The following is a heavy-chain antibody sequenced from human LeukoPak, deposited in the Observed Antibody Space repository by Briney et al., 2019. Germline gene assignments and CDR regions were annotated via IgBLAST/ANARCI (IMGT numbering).Heavy chain of an antibody. CDR2: MNPNSGNT. CDR1: GYTFTSYD. J-gene: IGHJ4*02. D-gene: IGHD6-19*01. Sequence: ASVKVSCKASGYTFTSYDINWVRQATGQGLEWMGWMNPNSGNTGYAQKFQGRVTMTRDISIRTAYMELSSLTSEDTAVYYCVRVSIIVAGVYDYWGQGALVTVSS. V-gene: IGHV1-8*01. CDR3: VRVSIIVAGVYDY.